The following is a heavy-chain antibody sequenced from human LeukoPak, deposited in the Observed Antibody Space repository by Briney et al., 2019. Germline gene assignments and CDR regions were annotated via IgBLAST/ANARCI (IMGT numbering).Heavy chain of an antibody. V-gene: IGHV3-30*18. CDR1: GFTFSSYG. D-gene: IGHD6-6*01. CDR2: ISYDGSNK. J-gene: IGHJ4*02. Sequence: GGSLRLSCAASGFTFSSYGMHWVRQAPGKGLEWVAVISYDGSNKYYADSVKGRFTISRDNSKNTLYLQMNSLRAEDTAVYYCAKAQYSSSSFDYWGQGTLVTVSS. CDR3: AKAQYSSSSFDY.